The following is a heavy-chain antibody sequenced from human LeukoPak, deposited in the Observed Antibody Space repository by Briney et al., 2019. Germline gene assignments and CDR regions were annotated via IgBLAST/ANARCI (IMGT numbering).Heavy chain of an antibody. CDR3: ARDRLTGYYRYFDY. CDR2: ISSSSSYI. J-gene: IGHJ4*02. CDR1: GFTFSSYS. Sequence: GGSLRLSCAASGFTFSSYSMNWVRQVPGKGLEWVSFISSSSSYIYYADSVKGRSTISRDNAKNSLYLQMNSLRAEDTAVYYCARDRLTGYYRYFDYWGQGTLVTVSS. V-gene: IGHV3-21*01. D-gene: IGHD3-9*01.